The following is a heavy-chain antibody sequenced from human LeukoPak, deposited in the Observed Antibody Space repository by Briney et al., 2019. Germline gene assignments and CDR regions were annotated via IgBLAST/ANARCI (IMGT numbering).Heavy chain of an antibody. CDR1: GYTFASYD. V-gene: IGHV1-8*01. Sequence: ASVKVSCKASGYTFASYDINWVRQATGQGLEWTGWMNPNSGNTGYAQKFQGRVTMTRNTSISTAYMELSSLRSEDTAVYYCARGPPKVYSSSRWPFYWGQGTLVTVSS. J-gene: IGHJ4*02. CDR2: MNPNSGNT. CDR3: ARGPPKVYSSSRWPFY. D-gene: IGHD6-6*01.